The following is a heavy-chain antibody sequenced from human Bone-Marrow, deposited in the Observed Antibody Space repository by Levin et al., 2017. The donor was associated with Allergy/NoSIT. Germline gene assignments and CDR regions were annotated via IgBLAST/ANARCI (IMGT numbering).Heavy chain of an antibody. V-gene: IGHV3-33*01. CDR2: IWYDGSNK. D-gene: IGHD6-19*01. J-gene: IGHJ4*02. CDR3: ARDRYSAVAGIDWTHPLHY. CDR1: GFTFSDFG. Sequence: GGSLRLSCAASGFTFSDFGIHWVRQAPGKGLEWVAVIWYDGSNKNYTDSVKGRFTISRDNSKNTLYLQMDSLRAEDTAVYYCARDRYSAVAGIDWTHPLHYWGQGTLVAVSS.